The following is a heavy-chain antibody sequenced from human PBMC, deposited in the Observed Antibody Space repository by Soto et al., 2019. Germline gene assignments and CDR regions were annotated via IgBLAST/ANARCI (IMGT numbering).Heavy chain of an antibody. Sequence: EVQLVESGGGLVQPGGSLRLSCAASGFTFSSYWMRWVRQAPGKGLEWVANIKQDGSEKYYVDSVKGRFTTSRDNAKNSLYLQMTRLRAEDTALYHCARSSCAGSDIWGQGTMVTVSS. J-gene: IGHJ3*02. D-gene: IGHD6-19*01. CDR1: GFTFSSYW. CDR2: IKQDGSEK. CDR3: ARSSCAGSDI. V-gene: IGHV3-7*01.